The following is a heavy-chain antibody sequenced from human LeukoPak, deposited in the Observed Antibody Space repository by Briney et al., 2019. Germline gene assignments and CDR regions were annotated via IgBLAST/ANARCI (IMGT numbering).Heavy chain of an antibody. CDR1: GFTFDDYA. Sequence: GGSLRLSCAASGFTFDDYAMSWVRQAPGKGLEWVSAISGSGGSTYYADSVKGRFTISRDNSKNTLYLQMNSLRAEDTAVYYCAKKSYDSSGYYPYYYYYYGMDVWGQGTTVTVSS. D-gene: IGHD3-22*01. V-gene: IGHV3-23*01. J-gene: IGHJ6*02. CDR2: ISGSGGST. CDR3: AKKSYDSSGYYPYYYYYYGMDV.